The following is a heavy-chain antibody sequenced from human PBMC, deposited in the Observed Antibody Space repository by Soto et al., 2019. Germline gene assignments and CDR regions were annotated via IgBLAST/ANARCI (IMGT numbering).Heavy chain of an antibody. Sequence: GSLRLSCAASGFTVSSNYMSWVRQAPGKGLEWVSVIYSGGSTYYADSVKGRFTISRDNSENTLYLQMISLRVEDMAIYYCAKGPHSSAWHYFDYWGQGTLVTVSS. V-gene: IGHV3-53*01. CDR2: IYSGGST. J-gene: IGHJ4*02. D-gene: IGHD6-19*01. CDR1: GFTVSSNY. CDR3: AKGPHSSAWHYFDY.